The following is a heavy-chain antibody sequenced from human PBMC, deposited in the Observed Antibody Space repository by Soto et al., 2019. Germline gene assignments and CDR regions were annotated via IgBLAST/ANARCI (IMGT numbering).Heavy chain of an antibody. V-gene: IGHV1-69*05. Sequence: QVQLVQSGAEVKKPGSSVKVSCKASGGTFSSYAISWVRQAPGQGLEWMGGIIPIFGTANYAQKYQGRVTITTDESTSTAYMELSSLRSEDTAVYYCARGGASSGKARYYGMDVWGQGTMVTVSS. CDR2: IIPIFGTA. CDR1: GGTFSSYA. D-gene: IGHD3-22*01. CDR3: ARGGASSGKARYYGMDV. J-gene: IGHJ6*02.